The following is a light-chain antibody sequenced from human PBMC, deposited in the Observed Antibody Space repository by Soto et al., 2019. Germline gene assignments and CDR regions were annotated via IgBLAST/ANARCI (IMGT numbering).Light chain of an antibody. CDR3: QQYATSPFT. CDR1: QSVSSSY. J-gene: IGKJ4*01. V-gene: IGKV3-20*01. Sequence: EIVLTQSPGTLSLSPGERATLSCRASQSVSSSYLAWYQQKPGQAPRLLIYGASSRATGIPDRFSGSGSGTDFTLTISRLEPEDFAVYYCQQYATSPFTFGGGTKVE. CDR2: GAS.